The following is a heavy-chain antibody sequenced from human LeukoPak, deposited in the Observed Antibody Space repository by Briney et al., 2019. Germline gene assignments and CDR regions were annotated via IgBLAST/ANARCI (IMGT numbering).Heavy chain of an antibody. Sequence: PGGSLRLSCAASGFTFSSYSMNWVRQAPGKGLEWVSSISSSSSYIYYADSVKGRFTISRDNAKNSLYLQMNSLRAEDTAVCYCARGLGYCSSTSCYPDAFDIWGQGTMVTVSS. D-gene: IGHD2-2*01. J-gene: IGHJ3*02. CDR1: GFTFSSYS. CDR3: ARGLGYCSSTSCYPDAFDI. CDR2: ISSSSSYI. V-gene: IGHV3-21*01.